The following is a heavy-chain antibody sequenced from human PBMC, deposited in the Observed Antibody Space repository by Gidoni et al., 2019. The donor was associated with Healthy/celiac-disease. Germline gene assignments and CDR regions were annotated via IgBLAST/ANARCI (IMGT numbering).Heavy chain of an antibody. D-gene: IGHD3-3*01. CDR3: ASVDFWSGYFSPFGPFDY. CDR1: ASTVTSYA. Sequence: QVQLVQSGAEVKKPGASGMVSCKASASTVTSYARHWVSQAPGQRLGWMGWINAGNGNTKYTPKCQGRVTITRDTSASTSYMKLSSLRSEDTAVYYCASVDFWSGYFSPFGPFDYWGQGTLVTVSS. CDR2: INAGNGNT. V-gene: IGHV1-3*01. J-gene: IGHJ4*02.